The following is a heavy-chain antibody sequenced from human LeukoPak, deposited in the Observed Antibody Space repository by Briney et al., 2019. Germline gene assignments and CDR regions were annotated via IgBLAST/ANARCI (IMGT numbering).Heavy chain of an antibody. CDR2: INTDGSST. Sequence: GGSLGLSCAASGFTFSSYWMHWVRQAPGKGLVWVSRINTDGSSTNYADSVKGRFTISRDNSKNTLYLQMNSLRAEDTAVYYCARLSYGSGSEDYWGQGTLVTVSS. CDR3: ARLSYGSGSEDY. D-gene: IGHD3-10*01. CDR1: GFTFSSYW. J-gene: IGHJ4*02. V-gene: IGHV3-74*01.